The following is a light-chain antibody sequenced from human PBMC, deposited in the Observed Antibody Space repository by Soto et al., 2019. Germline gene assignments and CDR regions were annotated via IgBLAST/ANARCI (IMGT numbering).Light chain of an antibody. CDR1: RGVSANY. Sequence: ENLLTQSPGTLSLSPGEGATLSYRCSRGVSANYLAWYQQKPGQAPTLLVYGASIRAAGIPDRFSGSGSGTDFTLTIRRLEPDDFAVYYCQQYGSSPRTFGQGTKVDIK. V-gene: IGKV3-20*01. J-gene: IGKJ1*01. CDR2: GAS. CDR3: QQYGSSPRT.